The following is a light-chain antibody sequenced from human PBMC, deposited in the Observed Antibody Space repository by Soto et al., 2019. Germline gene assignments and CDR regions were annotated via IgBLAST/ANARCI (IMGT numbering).Light chain of an antibody. Sequence: PGCAALWLREWATVNGESIQRELRSSSDNSSLAWFQQKPGQPPNLLIYGASAREFGVPGRFSGSGSGTEFTLTISSLQAEDVARYYCPQYNSLPWPFGQGTKVDI. CDR1: QRELRSSSDNSS. CDR2: GAS. V-gene: IGKV4-1*01. J-gene: IGKJ1*01. CDR3: PQYNSLPWP.